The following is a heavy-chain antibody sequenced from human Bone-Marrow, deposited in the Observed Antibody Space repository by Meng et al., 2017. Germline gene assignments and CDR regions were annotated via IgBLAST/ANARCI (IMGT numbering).Heavy chain of an antibody. CDR3: ARDNMGSIDY. CDR2: KFHDGTT. J-gene: IGHJ4*02. D-gene: IGHD1-26*01. Sequence: QVQLQESGPGLVRPSETLSLTCTVSGGSVSSGPYYWTWVRQPPGKGLEWIGYKFHDGTTNYNPSPKSRVTMSVDASKKQFSLNLSSVTAADTAVYYCARDNMGSIDYWGQGTLVTVPS. V-gene: IGHV4-61*01. CDR1: GGSVSSGPYY.